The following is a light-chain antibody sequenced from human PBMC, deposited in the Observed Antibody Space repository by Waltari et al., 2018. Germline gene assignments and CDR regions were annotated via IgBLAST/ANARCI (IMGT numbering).Light chain of an antibody. CDR1: RSNIGRNT. Sequence: QSVLTQPPSASGTPGQRVTISCSGSRSNIGRNTLNWSQQFPRTSPRLLFYTNACGPSGVPGPFSAFRSGTSASLAIGGVPAEDGADYYCAAWDDSLNGQVFGGGTKLTVL. V-gene: IGLV1-44*01. CDR3: AAWDDSLNGQV. J-gene: IGLJ3*02. CDR2: TNA.